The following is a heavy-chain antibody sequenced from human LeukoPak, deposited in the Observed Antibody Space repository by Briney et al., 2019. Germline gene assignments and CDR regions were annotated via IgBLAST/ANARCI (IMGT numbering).Heavy chain of an antibody. CDR3: ARTLRAVAGIPFDP. J-gene: IGHJ5*02. D-gene: IGHD6-19*01. Sequence: SETLSLTCTVSNGSVSFYYWSWIRQPPGKGLEWIGYIYDSGVTNYNPSLKSRVTISGDTSKNQFSLKLSSVTAADTAVYYCARTLRAVAGIPFDPWGQGTLVTVSS. CDR2: IYDSGVT. V-gene: IGHV4-59*02. CDR1: NGSVSFYY.